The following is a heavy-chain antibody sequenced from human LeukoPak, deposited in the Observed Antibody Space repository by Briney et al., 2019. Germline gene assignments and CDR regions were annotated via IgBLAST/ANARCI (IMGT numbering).Heavy chain of an antibody. CDR2: IIPIFGTA. CDR1: GGTFSSYA. J-gene: IGHJ4*02. CDR3: ARGGYSSSCDY. Sequence: SVKFTCKASGGTFSSYAISWVRQAPGQGLEWMVGIIPIFGTANYAQKFQGRVTITADKSTSTAYTELSSLRSEDTAVYYCARGGYSSSCDYWGQGTLVTVSS. V-gene: IGHV1-69*06. D-gene: IGHD6-13*01.